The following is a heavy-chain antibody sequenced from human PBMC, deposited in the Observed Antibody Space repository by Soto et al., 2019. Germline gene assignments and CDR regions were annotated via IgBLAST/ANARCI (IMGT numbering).Heavy chain of an antibody. D-gene: IGHD7-27*01. J-gene: IGHJ5*02. CDR3: ARVPGP. V-gene: IGHV4-30-2*01. CDR1: GGAISSGGYS. Sequence: QLQLQESGSGLVKPSQTLSLTCAVSGGAISSGGYSWRWIRQPPGKGLEWIGYIYHSGSTYYDPSLKTRVTISVDRATNQFSLKLSSVTAADTAVYYCARVPGPWGQGTLVTVSS. CDR2: IYHSGST.